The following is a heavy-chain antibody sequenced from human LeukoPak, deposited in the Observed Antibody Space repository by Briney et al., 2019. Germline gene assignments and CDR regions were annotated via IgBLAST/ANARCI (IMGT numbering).Heavy chain of an antibody. V-gene: IGHV3-23*01. J-gene: IGHJ4*02. D-gene: IGHD1-26*01. CDR1: GFTFSSYA. CDR3: ARGRWISGSYHNFDC. Sequence: GGSLRLSCAASGFTFSSYAMSWVRQAPGKGLEWVSTISNSDDSTYYADSVKGRFTISRDNSENTLFLRMNSLRAEDTAVYYCARGRWISGSYHNFDCWGQGTLVTVSS. CDR2: ISNSDDST.